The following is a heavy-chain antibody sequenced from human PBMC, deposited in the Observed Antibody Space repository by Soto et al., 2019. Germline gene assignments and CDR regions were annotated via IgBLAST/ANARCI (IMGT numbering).Heavy chain of an antibody. Sequence: SVKVSCKASGGTFSSYAISWVRQAPGQGLEWLGGIIPIFGTANYAQKFQGRVTITADESTSTAYMELSSLRSEDTAVYYCAREVSGSYSPNYGMDVWGQGTTVTVSS. V-gene: IGHV1-69*13. D-gene: IGHD1-26*01. CDR2: IIPIFGTA. J-gene: IGHJ6*02. CDR1: GGTFSSYA. CDR3: AREVSGSYSPNYGMDV.